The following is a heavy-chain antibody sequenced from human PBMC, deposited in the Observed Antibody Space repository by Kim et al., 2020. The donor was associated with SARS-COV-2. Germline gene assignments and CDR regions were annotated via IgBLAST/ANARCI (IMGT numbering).Heavy chain of an antibody. CDR1: GYTFTSYG. CDR3: ARGDYYDSSGKRYPYYFDY. D-gene: IGHD3-22*01. J-gene: IGHJ4*02. CDR2: ISAYNGNT. V-gene: IGHV1-18*01. Sequence: ASVKVSCKASGYTFTSYGISWVRQAPGQGLEWMGWISAYNGNTNYAQKLQGRVTMTTDTSTSTAYMELRSLRSDDTAVYYCARGDYYDSSGKRYPYYFDYWGQGTLVTVSS.